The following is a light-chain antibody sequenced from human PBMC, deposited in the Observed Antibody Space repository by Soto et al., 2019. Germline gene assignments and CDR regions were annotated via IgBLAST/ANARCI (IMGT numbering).Light chain of an antibody. J-gene: IGKJ1*01. CDR1: QSVGSW. Sequence: QMTQSPSTLSASEGDRVTITCLASQSVGSWLAWHQQKPGRAPKVLVYKASNLQDGVPSRFSGSGSGTEFTLTISSLQPDDVATYFCHQYSRYPWTFGQGTKVEIK. CDR3: HQYSRYPWT. CDR2: KAS. V-gene: IGKV1-5*03.